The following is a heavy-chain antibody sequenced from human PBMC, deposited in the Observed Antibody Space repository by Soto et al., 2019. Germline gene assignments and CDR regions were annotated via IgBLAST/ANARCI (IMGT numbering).Heavy chain of an antibody. V-gene: IGHV4-30-4*01. J-gene: IGHJ4*02. D-gene: IGHD2-15*01. CDR1: GGSISSGDYY. CDR3: VRRIEGKPRYYFDY. CDR2: IYHTGCS. Sequence: SEPLSLTCTVSGGSISSGDYYWRWVRQPPGEDLEYIVYIYHTGCSYSNPSLKSRVTISVDTSKNQLSVKLTSVTAADTAVYYCVRRIEGKPRYYFDYWGQGTLVTVSS.